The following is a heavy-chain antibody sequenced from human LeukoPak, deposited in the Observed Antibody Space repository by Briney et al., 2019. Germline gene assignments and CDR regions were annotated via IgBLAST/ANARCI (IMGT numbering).Heavy chain of an antibody. CDR2: IYHSGST. CDR3: ARFPLSSGWYSFRGAFDI. V-gene: IGHV4-4*02. Sequence: KPSETLSLTCAVSGGSISSSNWWSWVRQPPGKGLEWIGEIYHSGSTNYNPSLKSRVTISVDKSKNQFSLKLSSVTAADTAVYYCARFPLSSGWYSFRGAFDIWGQGTMVTVSS. J-gene: IGHJ3*02. CDR1: GGSISSSNW. D-gene: IGHD6-19*01.